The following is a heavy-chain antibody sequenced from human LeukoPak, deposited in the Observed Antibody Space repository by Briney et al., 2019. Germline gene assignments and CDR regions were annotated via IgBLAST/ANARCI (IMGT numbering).Heavy chain of an antibody. J-gene: IGHJ4*02. CDR3: ARGSLDY. V-gene: IGHV3-66*01. D-gene: IGHD6-13*01. CDR2: IYSGGST. Sequence: GLEWVSVIYSGGSTYYADSVKGRFTISRDNSKNTLYLQMNSLRAEDTAVYYCARGSLDYWGQGTLVTVSS.